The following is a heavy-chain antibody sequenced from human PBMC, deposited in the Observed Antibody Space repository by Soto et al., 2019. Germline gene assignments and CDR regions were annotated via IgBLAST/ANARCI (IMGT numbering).Heavy chain of an antibody. V-gene: IGHV1-18*01. CDR1: GYTFTSYG. Sequence: ASVKVSCKASGYTFTSYGISWVRQAPGQGLEWMGWISAYNGNTNYAQKLQGRVTMTTDTSTSTAYMELSSLRSDDTAVYYCARGIAAAGTDQGYYYYGMDVWGQGTTVTVSS. CDR2: ISAYNGNT. J-gene: IGHJ6*02. D-gene: IGHD6-13*01. CDR3: ARGIAAAGTDQGYYYYGMDV.